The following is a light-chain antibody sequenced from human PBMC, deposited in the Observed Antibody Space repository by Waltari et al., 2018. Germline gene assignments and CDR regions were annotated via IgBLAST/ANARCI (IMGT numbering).Light chain of an antibody. V-gene: IGKV4-1*01. CDR2: WAS. Sequence: DIVMTQSPDSLAVSLGERATINCKSSQSVLYSSNNKNYLAWYQQKPGQPPQLLIYWASTRESGVPDRFSGSGSGTDFTLPISSLQAEDVAVYYCQQYYSIPITFGQGTRLEIK. CDR1: QSVLYSSNNKNY. CDR3: QQYYSIPIT. J-gene: IGKJ5*01.